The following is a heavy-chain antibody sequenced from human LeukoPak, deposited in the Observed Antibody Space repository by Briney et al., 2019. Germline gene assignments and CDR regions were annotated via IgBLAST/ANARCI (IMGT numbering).Heavy chain of an antibody. CDR2: ISGSGGNT. CDR1: GFTFSSYS. J-gene: IGHJ5*02. V-gene: IGHV3-21*04. CDR3: AKGPHSYRDLNH. Sequence: KSGGSLRLSCAASGFTFSSYSMNWVRQAPGKGLEWVSTISGSGGNTYYSDSVMGRFTISRDNARNTLFLQIDSLRLEDTAIYYCAKGPHSYRDLNHWGRGTLVTVSS. D-gene: IGHD1-26*01.